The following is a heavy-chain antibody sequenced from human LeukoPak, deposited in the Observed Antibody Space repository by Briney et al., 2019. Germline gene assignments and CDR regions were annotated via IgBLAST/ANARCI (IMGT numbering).Heavy chain of an antibody. V-gene: IGHV4-4*07. J-gene: IGHJ5*02. Sequence: PSETLSLTCRVFGGSVLNHYWSWIRQPAGTALEWIGRIYTSGTITYNPSLKSRVTMSVDTSKNQFSLKLTSVTAADTAVYYCARVEKYTSSGPTDPWGQGTLVTVSS. CDR1: GGSVLNHY. CDR3: ARVEKYTSSGPTDP. CDR2: IYTSGTI. D-gene: IGHD6-13*01.